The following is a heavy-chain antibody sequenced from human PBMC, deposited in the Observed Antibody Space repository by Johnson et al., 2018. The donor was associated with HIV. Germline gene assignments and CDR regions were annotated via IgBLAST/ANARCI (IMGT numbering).Heavy chain of an antibody. CDR3: SSHYDSSSYYSVSFDV. D-gene: IGHD3-22*01. J-gene: IGHJ3*01. CDR2: IWYDGTDK. Sequence: QVQLVESGGGVVQPGTSLRLSCAASGFAFRNYGMHWVRQAPGKGLEWVALIWYDGTDKYYADSVKGRFTISRDNSKNTAYLQMNSLKTEDTAVYYCSSHYDSSSYYSVSFDVWGQGTMATVSS. V-gene: IGHV3-33*01. CDR1: GFAFRNYG.